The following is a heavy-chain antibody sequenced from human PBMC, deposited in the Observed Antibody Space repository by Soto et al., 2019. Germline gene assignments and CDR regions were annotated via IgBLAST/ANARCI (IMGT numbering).Heavy chain of an antibody. D-gene: IGHD2-15*01. CDR3: TAFCSGGSCYYLYYYYGMDV. CDR2: IKSKTDGGTT. V-gene: IGHV3-15*07. CDR1: GFNFSNAW. Sequence: GGSLRLSCASSGFNFSNAWMNWVRQAPGKGLEWVGRIKSKTDGGTTDYAAPVKGRFTISRDDSKNTLYLQMNSLKTEDTAVYYCTAFCSGGSCYYLYYYYGMDVWGRGTTVTVSS. J-gene: IGHJ6*02.